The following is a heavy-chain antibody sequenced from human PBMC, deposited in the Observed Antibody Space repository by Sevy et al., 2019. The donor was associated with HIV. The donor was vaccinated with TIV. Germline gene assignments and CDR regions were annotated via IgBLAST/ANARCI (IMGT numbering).Heavy chain of an antibody. Sequence: GGSLRLSCAVSGIIFTTSGMHWVRQAPGKGLEWVAVISYDGSSKYYAHFVEGRFTISRDNSKNTLYLQMNSLRAEDTAIYFCARDPASCINCYDARYGMDVWGQGTTVTVSS. D-gene: IGHD2-2*01. CDR1: GIIFTTSG. CDR3: ARDPASCINCYDARYGMDV. CDR2: ISYDGSSK. J-gene: IGHJ6*02. V-gene: IGHV3-30*03.